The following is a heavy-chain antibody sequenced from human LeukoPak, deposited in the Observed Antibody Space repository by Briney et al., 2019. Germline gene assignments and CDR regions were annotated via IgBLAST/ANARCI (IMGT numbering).Heavy chain of an antibody. Sequence: GGSLRLSCAASGFTFHDYGLRWVRQAPGKGLEGVSGINWNGGSTGYADSVKGRFTISRDNAKNSLYLQMSSLRAEDTAVYYCARVGVGMYHFDHWGQGTLVTVSS. V-gene: IGHV3-20*04. CDR2: INWNGGST. J-gene: IGHJ4*02. CDR1: GFTFHDYG. CDR3: ARVGVGMYHFDH. D-gene: IGHD2-2*01.